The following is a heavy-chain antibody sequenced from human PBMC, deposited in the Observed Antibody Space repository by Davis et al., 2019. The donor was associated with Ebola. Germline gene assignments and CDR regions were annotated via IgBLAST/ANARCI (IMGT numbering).Heavy chain of an antibody. CDR2: IYPSDSKT. J-gene: IGHJ3*02. V-gene: IGHV5-10-1*01. CDR1: GYSFSSYW. D-gene: IGHD3-22*01. CDR3: ASGPYLYSSSSYDDDGCEI. Sequence: GESLKISCEGSGYSFSSYWVNWVRQMPGKGLEWMGKIYPSDSKTMYSPSFQGHVTMSVDMSLNIAYLRLSRLKASDSAMYYCASGPYLYSSSSYDDDGCEIWGQGTLVTVSS.